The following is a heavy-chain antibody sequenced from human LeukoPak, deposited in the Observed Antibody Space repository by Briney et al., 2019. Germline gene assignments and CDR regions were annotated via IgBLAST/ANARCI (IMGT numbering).Heavy chain of an antibody. V-gene: IGHV4-4*07. CDR3: ARGVIAVVGSYYFDY. Sequence: SETLSLTCTVSGGSISSCYWSWIRQPAGKGLEWIGRIYTSGSTNYNPSLKSRVTMLVDTSKNQFSLKLSSVTAADTAVYYCARGVIAVVGSYYFDYWGQGTLVTVSA. J-gene: IGHJ4*02. CDR1: GGSISSCY. CDR2: IYTSGST. D-gene: IGHD6-19*01.